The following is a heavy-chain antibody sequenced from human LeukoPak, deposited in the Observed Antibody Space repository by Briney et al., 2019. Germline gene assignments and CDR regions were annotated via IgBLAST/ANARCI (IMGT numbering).Heavy chain of an antibody. CDR2: VYSSGST. CDR1: VGSISSGCYS. CDR3: ARISDWGRGSGYYQALDY. D-gene: IGHD3-22*01. Sequence: MPSQTLFLTCTIPVGSISSGCYSWSWLRQPGGKGLERLGRVYSSGSTDYHPPLKSRVTISVDPSKNQASLQLSSVPAADTAVYYCARISDWGRGSGYYQALDYWGQGTLVTVSS. J-gene: IGHJ4*02. V-gene: IGHV4-61*02.